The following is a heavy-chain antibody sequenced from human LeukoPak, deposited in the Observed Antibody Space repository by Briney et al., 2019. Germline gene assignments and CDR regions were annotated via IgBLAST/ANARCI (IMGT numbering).Heavy chain of an antibody. CDR3: ARDLRVWYGTAEI. CDR1: GFTFSNFG. Sequence: GGSLRLSCAASGFTFSNFGMHWVRQAPGKGLEWVAFIRFDGTSEFYADSVKARFTISRDNAKSSLYLQMNSLTADDTAIYYCARDLRVWYGTAEIWGQGTMVAVSS. CDR2: IRFDGTSE. J-gene: IGHJ3*02. V-gene: IGHV3-30*02. D-gene: IGHD3-10*01.